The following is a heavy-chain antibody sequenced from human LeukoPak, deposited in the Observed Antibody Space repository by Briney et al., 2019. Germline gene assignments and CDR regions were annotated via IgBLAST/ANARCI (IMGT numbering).Heavy chain of an antibody. V-gene: IGHV4-61*02. CDR1: GGSISSGSYY. CDR3: ARVNYYGSGIEY. J-gene: IGHJ4*02. CDR2: IYTSGGT. D-gene: IGHD3-10*01. Sequence: SETPSLTCTVSGGSISSGSYYWSWIRQPAGKGLEWIGRIYTSGGTNYNPSLKSRVTISVDTSKNQFSLKLSSVTAAETAVYYCARVNYYGSGIEYWGQGTLVTVSS.